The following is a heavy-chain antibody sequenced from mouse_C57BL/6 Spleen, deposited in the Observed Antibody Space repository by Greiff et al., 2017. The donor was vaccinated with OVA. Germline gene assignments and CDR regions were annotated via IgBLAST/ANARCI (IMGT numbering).Heavy chain of an antibody. CDR1: GYTFTSYD. CDR2: IYPRDGST. CDR3: ARYYGSSHWYFDV. D-gene: IGHD1-1*01. J-gene: IGHJ1*03. Sequence: VQLQQSGPELVKPGASVKLSCKASGYTFTSYDINWVKQRPGQGLEWIGWIYPRDGSTKYNENFKGKATVTVDTSSSTAYMELHSLTSEDSAVYFCARYYGSSHWYFDVWGTGTTVTVSS. V-gene: IGHV1-85*01.